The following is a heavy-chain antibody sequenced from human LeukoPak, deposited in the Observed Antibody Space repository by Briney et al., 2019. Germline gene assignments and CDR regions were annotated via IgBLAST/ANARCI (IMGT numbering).Heavy chain of an antibody. CDR2: IKSKTDGGTT. CDR3: TTDLGCSGGSCYSF. Sequence: GGSLRLSCAASGFTFSNAWMSWVRQAPGKGLEWVGRIKSKTDGGTTDYAAPVKGRFIISRDDSKNTLYLQMNSLKTEDTAVYYCTTDLGCSGGSCYSFWGQGTLVTVSS. J-gene: IGHJ4*02. D-gene: IGHD2-15*01. CDR1: GFTFSNAW. V-gene: IGHV3-15*01.